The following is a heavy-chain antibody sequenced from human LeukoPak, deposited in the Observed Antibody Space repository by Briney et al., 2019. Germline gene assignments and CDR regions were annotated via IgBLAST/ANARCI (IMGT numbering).Heavy chain of an antibody. CDR3: ARPLFAGDYAYYGMDV. CDR1: GITVRSNY. CDR2: LYSGGNT. Sequence: GGSLRLSCAASGITVRSNYMSWVRQAPGKGLEWVSVLYSGGNTYYADSVKGRFIISRDNSKNTLYLQMNSLRAEDTAVYYCARPLFAGDYAYYGMDVWGQGTAVTVSS. V-gene: IGHV3-66*04. D-gene: IGHD3-16*01. J-gene: IGHJ6*02.